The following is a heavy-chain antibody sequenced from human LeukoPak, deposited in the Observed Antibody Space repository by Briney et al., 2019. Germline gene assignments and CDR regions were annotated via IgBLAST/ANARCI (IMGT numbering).Heavy chain of an antibody. J-gene: IGHJ5*02. CDR3: ARDNTLNCFDP. D-gene: IGHD2/OR15-2a*01. Sequence: GGSLRLSCAASGFTFSSYIMNWVRQAPGEGLEWVSSISSSSCYMFYADSVKGRFTISRDNARNSLYLQMNSLRAEDTAMYYCARDNTLNCFDPWGQGTLVTVSS. V-gene: IGHV3-21*01. CDR1: GFTFSSYI. CDR2: ISSSSCYM.